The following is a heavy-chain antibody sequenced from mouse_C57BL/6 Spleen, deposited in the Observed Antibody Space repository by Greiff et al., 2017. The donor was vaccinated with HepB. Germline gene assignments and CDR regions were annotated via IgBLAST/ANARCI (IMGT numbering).Heavy chain of an antibody. J-gene: IGHJ4*01. CDR3: ARRGPNYYAMDY. Sequence: QVQLQQSGAELVRPGTSVKLSCKASGYAFTNYLIEWVKQRPGQGLEWIGVINPGSGGTNYNEKFKGKATLTADKSSSTAYMQLSSLTSEDSAVYFCARRGPNYYAMDYWGQGTSVTVSS. D-gene: IGHD3-3*01. CDR1: GYAFTNYL. CDR2: INPGSGGT. V-gene: IGHV1-54*01.